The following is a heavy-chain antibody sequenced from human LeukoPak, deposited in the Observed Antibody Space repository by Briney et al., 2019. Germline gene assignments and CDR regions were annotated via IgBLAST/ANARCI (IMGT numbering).Heavy chain of an antibody. CDR1: GFTFSSHT. V-gene: IGHV3-21*01. CDR3: ARSVVGDCLFLALDI. D-gene: IGHD2-21*01. J-gene: IGHJ3*02. Sequence: GGSLRLSCAASGFTFSSHTINWVRQAPGKGLEWVSSISSSSSYIYYADSVKGRLTISRDNAKNSLYLQMNSLRVEDTAVYYCARSVVGDCLFLALDIWGQGTKVTVSS. CDR2: ISSSSSYI.